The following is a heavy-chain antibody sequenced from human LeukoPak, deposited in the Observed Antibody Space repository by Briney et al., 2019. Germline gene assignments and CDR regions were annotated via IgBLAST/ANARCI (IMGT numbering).Heavy chain of an antibody. CDR1: GYTFTGYY. V-gene: IGHV1-2*02. Sequence: AASVKVSCKASGYTFTGYYMHWVRQAPGQGLEWMGWINPNSGGTNYAQKFQGRVTMTRDTSICTAYMELSRLRSDDTAVYYCARVSKAAAGFSRGGYYFDYWGQGTLVTVSS. CDR2: INPNSGGT. D-gene: IGHD6-13*01. J-gene: IGHJ4*02. CDR3: ARVSKAAAGFSRGGYYFDY.